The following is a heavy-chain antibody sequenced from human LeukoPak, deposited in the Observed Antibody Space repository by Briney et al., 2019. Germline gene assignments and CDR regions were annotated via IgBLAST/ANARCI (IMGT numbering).Heavy chain of an antibody. CDR1: GFTFSSYA. CDR2: ISGSGGST. D-gene: IGHD3-22*01. J-gene: IGHJ4*02. V-gene: IGHV3-23*01. Sequence: GGSLRLSCAASGFTFSSYAMSWVRQAPGKGLEWVSAISGSGGSTYYADSVKGRFTISRDNSKNTLYLQMNSLRAEDTAVYYCAKDPYYDSSGYSRSGVIVLAYFGYWGQGTLVTVSS. CDR3: AKDPYYDSSGYSRSGVIVLAYFGY.